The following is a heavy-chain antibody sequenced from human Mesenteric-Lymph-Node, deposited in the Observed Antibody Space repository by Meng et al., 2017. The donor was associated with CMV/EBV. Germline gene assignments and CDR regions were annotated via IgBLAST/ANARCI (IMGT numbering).Heavy chain of an antibody. D-gene: IGHD3-10*01. CDR2: MNPNSGNT. V-gene: IGHV1-8*02. Sequence: ASVKVSCKASGYTFTSYDINWVRQATGQGLEWMGWMNPNSGNTGYAQKFQGRVAMTRDTSTSTVYMELSGLRSEDTAVYFCARDTGSYMGHDAFDMWGQGTMVTVSS. CDR1: GYTFTSYD. J-gene: IGHJ3*02. CDR3: ARDTGSYMGHDAFDM.